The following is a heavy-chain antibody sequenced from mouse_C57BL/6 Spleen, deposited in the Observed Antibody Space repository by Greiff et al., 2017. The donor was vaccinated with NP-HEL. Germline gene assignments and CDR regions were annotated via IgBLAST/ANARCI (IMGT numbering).Heavy chain of an antibody. V-gene: IGHV1-82*01. Sequence: QVQLQQSGPELVKPGASVTIPCKASGYAFSSSWMNWVKQRPGKGLEWIGRIYPGDGDTNYNGKFKGKATLTADTSSSTAYMQFSILTSEDSAVYFCIEDDGYPWCGYWGQGTLVTVSA. CDR2: IYPGDGDT. D-gene: IGHD2-3*01. CDR3: IEDDGYPWCGY. CDR1: GYAFSSSW. J-gene: IGHJ3*01.